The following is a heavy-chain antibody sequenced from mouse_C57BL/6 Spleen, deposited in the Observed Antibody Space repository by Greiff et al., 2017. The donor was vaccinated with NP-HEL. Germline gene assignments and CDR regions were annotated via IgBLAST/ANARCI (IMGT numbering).Heavy chain of an antibody. CDR3: ARELYYYGSSGFAY. J-gene: IGHJ3*01. CDR1: GFTFSSYA. D-gene: IGHD1-1*01. Sequence: EVMLVESGGGLVKPGGSLKLSCAASGFTFSSYAMSWVRQTPEKRLEWVATISDGGSYTYYPDNVKGRFTISRDNAKNNLYLQMSHLKSEDTAMYYCARELYYYGSSGFAYWGQGTLVTVSA. CDR2: ISDGGSYT. V-gene: IGHV5-4*01.